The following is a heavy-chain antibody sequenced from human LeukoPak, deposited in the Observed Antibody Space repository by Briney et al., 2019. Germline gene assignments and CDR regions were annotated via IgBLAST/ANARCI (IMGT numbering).Heavy chain of an antibody. CDR3: VKALSITMIVVVITSDAFDI. Sequence: PGGSLRLSCAGSGFTFNNYAMSWVRQTPGKGLEWVSAISGTAFSGRGGSTYYADSVKGRFTISRDNSKNTLYLQMSSLRAEDTAVYYCVKALSITMIVVVITSDAFDIWGQGTMVTVSS. V-gene: IGHV3-23*01. CDR2: ISGTAFSGRGGST. D-gene: IGHD3-22*01. J-gene: IGHJ3*02. CDR1: GFTFNNYA.